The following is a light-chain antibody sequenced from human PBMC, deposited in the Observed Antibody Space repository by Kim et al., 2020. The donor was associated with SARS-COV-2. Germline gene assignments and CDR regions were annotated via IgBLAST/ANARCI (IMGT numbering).Light chain of an antibody. CDR1: QSITSY. CDR2: AAS. Sequence: GDRVTITCRASQSITSYLNWYQQKPGKAPNLLIYAASNLQSGVPSRFSGSGSGTDFTLTISSLQPQDFATYYCQQSYSSLYTFGQGTKVDIK. J-gene: IGKJ2*01. V-gene: IGKV1-39*01. CDR3: QQSYSSLYT.